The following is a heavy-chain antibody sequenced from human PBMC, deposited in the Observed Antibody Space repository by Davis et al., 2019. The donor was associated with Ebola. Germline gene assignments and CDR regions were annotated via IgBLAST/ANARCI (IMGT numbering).Heavy chain of an antibody. J-gene: IGHJ4*02. V-gene: IGHV3-23*01. CDR2: LTSSGDTT. D-gene: IGHD3/OR15-3a*01. Sequence: GGSLRLSCAASGFTFSTYAMTWVRQAPGKGLEWVSALTSSGDTTYYADSVKGRFTVSRDNSKNTLYLQMSSLRVEDTAVYYCAKAVWLDWLSADPLYDYWGQGTLVAVSS. CDR1: GFTFSTYA. CDR3: AKAVWLDWLSADPLYDY.